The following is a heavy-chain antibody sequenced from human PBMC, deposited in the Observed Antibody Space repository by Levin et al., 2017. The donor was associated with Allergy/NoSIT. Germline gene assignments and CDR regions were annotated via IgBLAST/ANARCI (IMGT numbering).Heavy chain of an antibody. V-gene: IGHV3-53*01. CDR1: GFSFSSSY. CDR3: VMDDGRSLLHF. Sequence: SCTASGFSFSSSYTSWVRLAPGKGLEWVSIIDSGGTTYYADSVKGRFTTSRDNSKNTLYLQMNSLRAGDTAVYYCVMDDGRSLLHFWGQGTLVTVSS. D-gene: IGHD1-1*01. J-gene: IGHJ1*01. CDR2: IDSGGTT.